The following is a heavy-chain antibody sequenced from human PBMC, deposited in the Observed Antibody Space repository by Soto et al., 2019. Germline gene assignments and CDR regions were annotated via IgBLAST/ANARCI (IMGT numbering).Heavy chain of an antibody. D-gene: IGHD6-19*01. V-gene: IGHV1-46*01. CDR2: INPSGGST. CDR1: GYTFTSYG. Sequence: ASVKVSCKASGYTFTSYGISWVRQAPGQGLEWMGIINPSGGSTSYAQKFQGRVTMTRDTSTSTVYMELSSLRSEDTAVYYCARDPLFSVAGPFHYYYYGMDVWGQGTTVTVSS. J-gene: IGHJ6*02. CDR3: ARDPLFSVAGPFHYYYYGMDV.